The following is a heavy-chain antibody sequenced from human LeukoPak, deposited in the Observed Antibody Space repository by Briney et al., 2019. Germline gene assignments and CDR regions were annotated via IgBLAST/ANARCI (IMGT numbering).Heavy chain of an antibody. V-gene: IGHV4-61*08. J-gene: IGHJ4*02. CDR1: GGSVSGGGYY. D-gene: IGHD1-26*01. CDR2: IYYSGNT. CDR3: ARSRWELLDY. Sequence: SETLSLTCTVSGGSVSGGGYYWSWIRQPPGKGLEWIGYIYYSGNTNYNPSLKSRVTISLDMSKNQFSLKLSSVTAADTAIYYCARSRWELLDYWGQGILVTVSS.